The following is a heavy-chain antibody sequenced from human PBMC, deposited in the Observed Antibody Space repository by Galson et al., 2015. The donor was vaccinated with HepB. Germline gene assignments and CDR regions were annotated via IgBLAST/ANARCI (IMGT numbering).Heavy chain of an antibody. CDR3: AKNGTSSNQGAFDI. CDR1: EFTFRNYG. Sequence: SLRLSCAASEFTFRNYGIIWVRQAPGKGLEWVSFISGSGGSTYYADSVKGRSTISRDNSENTVYLQVNNLRPEDTALYYCAKNGTSSNQGAFDIWGQGTMVTVSS. V-gene: IGHV3-23*01. CDR2: ISGSGGST. J-gene: IGHJ3*02. D-gene: IGHD3/OR15-3a*01.